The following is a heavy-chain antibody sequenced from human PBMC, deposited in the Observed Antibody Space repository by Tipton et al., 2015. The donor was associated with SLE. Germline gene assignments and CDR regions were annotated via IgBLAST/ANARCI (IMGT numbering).Heavy chain of an antibody. CDR1: GGSISSYY. CDR3: APLPPPEGYCDYAFDDP. Sequence: TLSLTCTVSGGSISSYYWSWIRQPPGKGLEWIGYIYYSGSTNYNPSLKSRVTISVDTSKNQFSLKLTSVTAADTAVYYCAPLPPPEGYCDYAFDDPWGQGTLITVSS. V-gene: IGHV4-59*12. J-gene: IGHJ5*02. D-gene: IGHD4-17*01. CDR2: IYYSGST.